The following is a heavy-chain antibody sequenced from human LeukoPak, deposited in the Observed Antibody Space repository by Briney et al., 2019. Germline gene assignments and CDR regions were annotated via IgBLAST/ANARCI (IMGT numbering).Heavy chain of an antibody. CDR1: GGSINSYY. CDR3: ARDLKGFDY. CDR2: IYYSGST. Sequence: SETLSLTCTVSGGSINSYYWSWIRQPPGKGLEWIGYIYYSGSTNYNPSLKSRVTISVDTSKNQFSLKLSSVTAADTAVYYCARDLKGFDYWGQGTLVTVSS. V-gene: IGHV4-59*01. J-gene: IGHJ4*02.